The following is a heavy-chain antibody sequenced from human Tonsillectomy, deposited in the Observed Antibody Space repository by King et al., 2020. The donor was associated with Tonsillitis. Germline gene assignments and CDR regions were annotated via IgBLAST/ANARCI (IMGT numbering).Heavy chain of an antibody. Sequence: VQLQESGPGLVKPSETLSLTCTVSGGSISSYYWSWIRQPPGKGLEWIGYIYYSGSTNYNPSLKSRVAISVDTSKNQFPLKLTSVTPADTAVFYCARGSVVVADTGLNWFDPWGQGALVTVSS. J-gene: IGHJ5*02. CDR3: ARGSVVVADTGLNWFDP. D-gene: IGHD2-15*01. CDR2: IYYSGST. V-gene: IGHV4-59*01. CDR1: GGSISSYY.